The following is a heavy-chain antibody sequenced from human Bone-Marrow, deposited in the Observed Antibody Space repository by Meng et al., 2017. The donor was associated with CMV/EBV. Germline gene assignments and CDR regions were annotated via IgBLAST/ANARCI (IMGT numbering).Heavy chain of an antibody. V-gene: IGHV4-59*01. CDR3: GREGAYYYDSSGYYSGDAFDI. J-gene: IGHJ3*02. CDR2: IYYSGST. CDR1: GGSISSYY. Sequence: SETLSLTCTVSGGSISSYYWSWIRQPPGKVLEWIGYIYYSGSTNYNPSLKSRVTISVDTSKNQFSLKLSSVTAADTAVYYCGREGAYYYDSSGYYSGDAFDIWGQGTMVTVSS. D-gene: IGHD3-22*01.